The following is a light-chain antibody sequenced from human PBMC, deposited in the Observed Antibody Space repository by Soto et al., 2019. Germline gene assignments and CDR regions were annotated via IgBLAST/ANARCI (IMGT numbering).Light chain of an antibody. V-gene: IGKV3-15*01. J-gene: IGKJ4*01. CDR1: QNVNTS. CDR2: DAF. Sequence: EKVMTQSPATLSVSPGERATLSCRASQNVNTSLAWYQQKPGQAPRLLIYDAFTGATGIPARFSGSASGTEFTLTISSLQSADFAVYYCQQYDEWPLTFGGGTKVEIK. CDR3: QQYDEWPLT.